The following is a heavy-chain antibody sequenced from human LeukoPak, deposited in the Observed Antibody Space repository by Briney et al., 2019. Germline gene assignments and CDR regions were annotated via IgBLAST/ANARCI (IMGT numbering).Heavy chain of an antibody. J-gene: IGHJ4*02. D-gene: IGHD1-26*01. CDR1: GGSVTDYY. CDR2: INHGGST. CDR3: ARTFGSYYF. Sequence: SETLSLTCAVYGGSVTDYYWSWIRHTPGTGLEWIGEINHGGSTNYNPSLKSRVTISVDTSKYQFTLKLSSVTAADTAVYYCARTFGSYYFWGQGTLVTVSS. V-gene: IGHV4-34*01.